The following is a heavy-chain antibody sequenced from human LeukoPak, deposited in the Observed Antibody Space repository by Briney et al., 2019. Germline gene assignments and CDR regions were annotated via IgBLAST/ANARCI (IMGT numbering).Heavy chain of an antibody. V-gene: IGHV1-2*02. Sequence: ASVKVSCKASGYTFTSYGISWVRQAPGQGLEWMGWINPNSGGTNYAQKFQGRVTMTRDTSISTAYMELSRLRSDDTAVYYCARDLGIAARRAGYWGQGTLVTVSS. CDR1: GYTFTSYG. CDR3: ARDLGIAARRAGY. D-gene: IGHD6-6*01. J-gene: IGHJ4*02. CDR2: INPNSGGT.